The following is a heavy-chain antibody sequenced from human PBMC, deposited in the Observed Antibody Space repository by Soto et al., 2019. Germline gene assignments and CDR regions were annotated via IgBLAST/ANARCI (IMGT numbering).Heavy chain of an antibody. CDR2: MSNSGDNT. Sequence: PGGSLRLSCAASGFTFSTYAMGWVRQAPGKGLEWVSVMSNSGDNTYYADSVKGRFTISRDNSENTLYLQMSSLRAEDTAVYYCEKDAERTSGWYYFDYCGQGPLVTVSS. D-gene: IGHD6-19*01. V-gene: IGHV3-23*01. CDR1: GFTFSTYA. CDR3: EKDAERTSGWYYFDY. J-gene: IGHJ4*02.